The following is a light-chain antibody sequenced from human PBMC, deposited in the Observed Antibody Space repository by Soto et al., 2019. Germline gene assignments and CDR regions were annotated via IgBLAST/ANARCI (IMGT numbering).Light chain of an antibody. CDR1: QNISIW. CDR3: QHYNSYSEA. J-gene: IGKJ1*01. Sequence: DIQMTQSASTLSATFGDRVTITCGASQNISIWLAWYQHRTGRAPRLLIYDSSSLESGVPSTFSGSGYGTEFNLTISSLQTDDFATYYCQHYNSYSEAFGQGTKVDI. CDR2: DSS. V-gene: IGKV1-5*01.